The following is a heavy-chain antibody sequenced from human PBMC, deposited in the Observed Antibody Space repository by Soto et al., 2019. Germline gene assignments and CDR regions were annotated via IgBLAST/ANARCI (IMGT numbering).Heavy chain of an antibody. Sequence: ASVKVSCKASGYTFTNYDINWVRQATGQGLEWMGWMNPNSGNTRYAQKFQGRVTMTTNTSITTAYMELSSLRSDDTAVYYCARGYCSSTGCHFDYWGQGTLVTVSS. CDR2: MNPNSGNT. CDR3: ARGYCSSTGCHFDY. CDR1: GYTFTNYD. J-gene: IGHJ4*02. V-gene: IGHV1-8*01. D-gene: IGHD2-2*01.